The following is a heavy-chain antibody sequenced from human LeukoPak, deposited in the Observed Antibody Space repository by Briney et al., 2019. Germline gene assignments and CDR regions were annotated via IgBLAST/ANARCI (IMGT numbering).Heavy chain of an antibody. J-gene: IGHJ4*02. CDR2: INPNSGGT. V-gene: IGHV1-2*06. Sequence: ASVKVSCKASGYTFTGYYMHWVRQAPGQGLEWMGRINPNSGGTNYAQTFQGRVTMTRDTSITTAYLEVSSLRSDDTAVYYCARGEYSSSWDHYYFDYWGQGTLVAVSS. D-gene: IGHD6-13*01. CDR3: ARGEYSSSWDHYYFDY. CDR1: GYTFTGYY.